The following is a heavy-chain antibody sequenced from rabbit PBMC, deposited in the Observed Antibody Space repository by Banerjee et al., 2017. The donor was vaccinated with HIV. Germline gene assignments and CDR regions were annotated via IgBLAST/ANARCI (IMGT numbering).Heavy chain of an antibody. CDR1: GFDFSSGA. D-gene: IGHD4-1*01. J-gene: IGHJ4*01. Sequence: QERLVESGGGLVQPEGSLTLTCKASGFDFSSGAMCWVRQAPGKGPEWIAGIYNGDASTYYASWVNGRFTISRSTSLNTVTLQMTSLTAADTATYFCARDVDSSGWGGTNLWGPGTLVTVS. CDR2: IYNGDAST. V-gene: IGHV1S47*01. CDR3: ARDVDSSGWGGTNL.